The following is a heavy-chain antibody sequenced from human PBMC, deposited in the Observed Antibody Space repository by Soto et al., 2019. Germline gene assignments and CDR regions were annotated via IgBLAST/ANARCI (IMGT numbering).Heavy chain of an antibody. D-gene: IGHD3-22*01. CDR3: AREHGTTIAGPPRRETYGWLDP. CDR2: IIPIIGPA. V-gene: IGHV1-69*01. Sequence: QVQLVQSGAEVKRPGSSVKLSCKASGGTFTYYGISWVRQAPGQGLEWMGGIIPIIGPATYAQKFQGRLTITADQSTSTAYMELSSLGSEDTALYDCAREHGTTIAGPPRRETYGWLDPWGQGTLVTVSS. J-gene: IGHJ5*02. CDR1: GGTFTYYG.